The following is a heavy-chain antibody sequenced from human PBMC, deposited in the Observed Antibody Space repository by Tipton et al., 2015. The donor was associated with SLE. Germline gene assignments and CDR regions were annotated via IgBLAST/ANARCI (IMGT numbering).Heavy chain of an antibody. V-gene: IGHV4-61*01. J-gene: IGHJ4*02. D-gene: IGHD3-22*01. CDR1: GGSVSSGSYY. CDR3: ARTSSDSYWGDYFDY. CDR2: IYYSGST. Sequence: TLSLTCTVSGGSVSSGSYYWSWIRQPPGKGLEWIGYIYYSGSTYYNPSLKSRVTISVDTSKNQFSLKLNSVTAADTAVYFCARTSSDSYWGDYFDYWGQGTLVTVSS.